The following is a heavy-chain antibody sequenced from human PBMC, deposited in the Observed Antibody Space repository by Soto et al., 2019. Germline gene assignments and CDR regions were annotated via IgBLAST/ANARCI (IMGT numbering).Heavy chain of an antibody. CDR1: GDSMSPFY. D-gene: IGHD3-3*01. CDR3: ARGVYDYWSGYYAGSGLDV. V-gene: IGHV4-59*13. J-gene: IGHJ6*02. Sequence: QAPLRESGPGLVKPSETLSLTCTVSGDSMSPFYWNWIRQSPVKGLEWMGYIYYSGNTNYNPSLKSRVAISVVTSKSQFYLKLSAVTAADTAVYYCARGVYDYWSGYYAGSGLDVWGQGTTVIVSS. CDR2: IYYSGNT.